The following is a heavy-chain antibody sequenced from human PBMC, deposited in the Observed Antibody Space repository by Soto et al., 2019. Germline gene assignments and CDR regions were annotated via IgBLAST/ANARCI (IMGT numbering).Heavy chain of an antibody. CDR1: GFTFSSYG. J-gene: IGHJ6*02. CDR2: ISHDGSNK. CDR3: AKDGYSSSPDPAYYGMDV. V-gene: IGHV3-30*18. D-gene: IGHD6-6*01. Sequence: GGSLRLSCAASGFTFSSYGMHWVRQAPGKGLEWVAVISHDGSNKYYADSVKGRFTISRDNSKNTLYLQMNSLRAEDTAVYYCAKDGYSSSPDPAYYGMDVWGQGTTVTVSS.